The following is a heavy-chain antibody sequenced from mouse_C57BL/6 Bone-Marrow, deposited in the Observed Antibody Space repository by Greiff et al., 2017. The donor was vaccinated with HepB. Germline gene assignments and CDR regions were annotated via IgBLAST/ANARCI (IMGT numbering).Heavy chain of an antibody. V-gene: IGHV1-7*01. Sequence: QVQLQQSGAELVKPGASVKLSCKASGYTFTNYWMHWVKQRPGQGLEWIGYINHSSGYTKYNQKFKDKATLTADKSSSTAYMQLSSLTYEDSAVYYCARVLRRWYFDVWGTGTTVTVAS. D-gene: IGHD1-2*01. CDR3: ARVLRRWYFDV. CDR2: INHSSGYT. CDR1: GYTFTNYW. J-gene: IGHJ1*03.